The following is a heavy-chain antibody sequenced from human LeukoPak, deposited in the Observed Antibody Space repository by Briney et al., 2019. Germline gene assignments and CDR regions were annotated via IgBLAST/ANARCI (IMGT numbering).Heavy chain of an antibody. CDR3: ARDQTIFGVDPFGMDV. D-gene: IGHD3-3*01. J-gene: IGHJ6*02. Sequence: SSSGSTIYYADSVKGRFTISRDNAKNSLYLQMNSLRAEDTAVYYCARDQTIFGVDPFGMDVWGQGTTVTVSS. CDR2: SSSGSTI. V-gene: IGHV3-11*01.